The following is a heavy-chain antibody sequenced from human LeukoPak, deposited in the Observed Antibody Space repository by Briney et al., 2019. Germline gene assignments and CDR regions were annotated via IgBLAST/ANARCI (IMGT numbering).Heavy chain of an antibody. Sequence: GGSLRLSCATSGFPFRDFSMTWVRQAPGKGLEWISTTNSGGTTTCYAESVKGRFTISRDNFKNALYLQMSSLRVEDTAIYYCAKQSYARSLGEGGPGTLVTVSS. CDR2: TNSGGTTT. J-gene: IGHJ4*02. CDR3: AKQSYARSLGE. CDR1: GFPFRDFS. V-gene: IGHV3-23*01. D-gene: IGHD3-10*02.